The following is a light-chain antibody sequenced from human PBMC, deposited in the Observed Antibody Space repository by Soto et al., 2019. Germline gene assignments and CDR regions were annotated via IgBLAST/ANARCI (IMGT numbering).Light chain of an antibody. CDR2: DAS. CDR1: QSVSSY. CDR3: QQRSNWPLT. V-gene: IGKV3-11*01. J-gene: IGKJ4*01. Sequence: ELVLTQSPATLSLSPLEVGTLSFRASQSVSSYLAWYQQKPGQAPRLPIYDASNRATGIPARFSGSGSGTDFTLTISSLEPQDFAVYYCQQRSNWPLTFGGGTKVDIK.